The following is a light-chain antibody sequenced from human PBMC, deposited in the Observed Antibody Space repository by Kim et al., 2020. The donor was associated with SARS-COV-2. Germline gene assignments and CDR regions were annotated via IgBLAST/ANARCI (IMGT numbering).Light chain of an antibody. Sequence: APGGDCVTITCRASRSIGGLLAWYQQKPGKAPKRLIYEASTLKSGVPSRFSGSGSETEFTLTTSSLQPDDFATYYCQQYRSYPWTFGQGTKVDIK. CDR3: QQYRSYPWT. CDR2: EAS. J-gene: IGKJ1*01. CDR1: RSIGGL. V-gene: IGKV1-5*03.